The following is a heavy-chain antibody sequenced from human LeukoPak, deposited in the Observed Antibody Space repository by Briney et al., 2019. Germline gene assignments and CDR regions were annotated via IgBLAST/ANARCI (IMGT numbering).Heavy chain of an antibody. V-gene: IGHV3-23*01. Sequence: PGGSLRLSCAASGFTFSSYAMSWVRQAPGKGLEWVSAISGSGGSTYYADSVKGRFTISRDNSKNTLYLQMNSLRAEDTAVYYCAKDRRSITIFGVVAPHFDYWGQGTLVTVSS. CDR2: ISGSGGST. CDR1: GFTFSSYA. J-gene: IGHJ4*02. CDR3: AKDRRSITIFGVVAPHFDY. D-gene: IGHD3-3*01.